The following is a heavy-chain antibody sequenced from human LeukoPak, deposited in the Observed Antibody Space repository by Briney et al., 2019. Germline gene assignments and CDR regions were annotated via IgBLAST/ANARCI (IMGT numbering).Heavy chain of an antibody. CDR2: ISGSGGNT. V-gene: IGHV3-23*01. CDR1: GFTFSTYA. CDR3: TQGARADTYWYFDL. J-gene: IGHJ2*01. Sequence: GGSLRLSCAASGFTFSTYAMSWVHQAPGKGLEWVSAISGSGGNTHYADSVKGRFTISRDNSKNTLYVQMSSLRVEDTAVYYCTQGARADTYWYFDLWGRGTLVTVAS. D-gene: IGHD3-16*01.